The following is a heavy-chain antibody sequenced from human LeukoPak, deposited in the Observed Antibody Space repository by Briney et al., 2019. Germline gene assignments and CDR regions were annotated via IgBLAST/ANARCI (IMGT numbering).Heavy chain of an antibody. CDR1: GYTFTSYY. D-gene: IGHD1-20*01. CDR2: INPSGGST. V-gene: IGHV1-46*01. Sequence: GSVKVSCKASGYTFTSYYMHWVRQAPGQGLEWMGIINPSGGSTSYAQKFQGRVTMTRDMSTSTVYMELSSLRSEDTAVYYCARATSVDNWNDGGGVSYYFDYWGQGTLVTVSS. CDR3: ARATSVDNWNDGGGVSYYFDY. J-gene: IGHJ4*02.